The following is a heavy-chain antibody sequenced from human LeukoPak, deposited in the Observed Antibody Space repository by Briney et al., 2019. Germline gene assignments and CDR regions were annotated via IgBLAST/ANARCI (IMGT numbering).Heavy chain of an antibody. J-gene: IGHJ4*02. D-gene: IGHD3/OR15-3a*01. CDR1: GFTFSSHA. Sequence: PGGSLTLSCSATGFTFSSHAMHWVRQPPGKELEYVSTINDNGAITYYADSVKGRFTISRDNSKNTLYLQMNNVGAEDTAVYYCLKGGWAEIGPPKDWGPGTLVTVSS. V-gene: IGHV3-64D*08. CDR3: LKGGWAEIGPPKD. CDR2: INDNGAIT.